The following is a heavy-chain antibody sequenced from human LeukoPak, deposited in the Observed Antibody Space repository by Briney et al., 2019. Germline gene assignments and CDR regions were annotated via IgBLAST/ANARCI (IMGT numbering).Heavy chain of an antibody. CDR2: INPNSGGT. Sequence: ASVKVSCKASGYTFTGYYMHWVRQAPGQGLEWMGWINPNSGGTNYAQKFQGRVTMTRDTSISTAYMELSRLRSDDTAVYYCARWGVLEWLLWSPEPGGGPYYFGHWGQGTLVTVSS. D-gene: IGHD3-3*01. J-gene: IGHJ4*02. CDR1: GYTFTGYY. V-gene: IGHV1-2*02. CDR3: ARWGVLEWLLWSPEPGGGPYYFGH.